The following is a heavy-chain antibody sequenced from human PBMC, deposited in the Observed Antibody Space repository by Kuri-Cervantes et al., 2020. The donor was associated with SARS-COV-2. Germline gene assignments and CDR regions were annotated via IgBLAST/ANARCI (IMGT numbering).Heavy chain of an antibody. D-gene: IGHD6-13*01. J-gene: IGHJ6*03. CDR2: ISYDGSDK. V-gene: IGHV3-30*18. Sequence: LSLTCAASGFGFNTYDIHWVRQAPGKGLEWVAVISYDGSDKYYADSVKGRFTISRDNSKNTLYLQMNSLRAEDTAVYYCAKFFTGYSSSWPLGGYMDVWGKGTTVTVSS. CDR1: GFGFNTYD. CDR3: AKFFTGYSSSWPLGGYMDV.